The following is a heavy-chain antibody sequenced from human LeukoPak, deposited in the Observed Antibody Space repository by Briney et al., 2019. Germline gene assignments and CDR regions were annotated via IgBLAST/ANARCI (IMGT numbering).Heavy chain of an antibody. J-gene: IGHJ6*03. V-gene: IGHV4-39*01. CDR3: ASSPGGNYYMDV. D-gene: IGHD1-1*01. CDR1: GGSISGSTYY. Sequence: PSETLSLTCTASGGSISGSTYYWGWIRQPPGKGLEWIGSIYYSGSTYYNPSLKSRVTISVDTSKNQFSLKLSSVTAADTAVYYCASSPGGNYYMDVWGKGTTVTVSS. CDR2: IYYSGST.